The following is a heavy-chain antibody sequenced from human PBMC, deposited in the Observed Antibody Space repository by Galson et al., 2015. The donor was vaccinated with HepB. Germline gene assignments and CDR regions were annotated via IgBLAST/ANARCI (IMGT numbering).Heavy chain of an antibody. D-gene: IGHD1-20*01. Sequence: SLRLSCAASGFTFSSYAMHWVRQAPGKGLEWVAVISYDGSNKYYADSVKGRFTIPRDNSKNTLYLQMNSLRAEDTAVYYCASSGITGTTGQVGAFDIWGQGTMVTVSS. V-gene: IGHV3-30*04. CDR1: GFTFSSYA. CDR2: ISYDGSNK. J-gene: IGHJ3*02. CDR3: ASSGITGTTGQVGAFDI.